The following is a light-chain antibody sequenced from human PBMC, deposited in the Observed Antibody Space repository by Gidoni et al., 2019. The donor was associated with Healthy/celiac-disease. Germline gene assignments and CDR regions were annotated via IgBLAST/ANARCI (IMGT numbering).Light chain of an antibody. V-gene: IGLV3-27*01. CDR2: KGS. J-gene: IGLJ7*01. CDR3: YSAADNNAV. CDR1: VLAKKY. Sequence: SYELTQPSSVSVSPGQPARITCSGDVLAKKYARWFQQKPGQATVLVIYKGSERPSGIPERFSGSSSGTTVTLTISGAQVEDEADYYGYSAADNNAVFGGGTQLTVL.